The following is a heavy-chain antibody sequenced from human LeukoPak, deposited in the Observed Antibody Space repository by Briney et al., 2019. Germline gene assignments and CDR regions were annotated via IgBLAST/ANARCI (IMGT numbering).Heavy chain of an antibody. V-gene: IGHV3-7*03. CDR2: IKQDGSEK. J-gene: IGHJ4*02. Sequence: GGSLRLSCAASGFTFSSYWMSWVRQAPGKGLEWVANIKQDGSEKYYVDSVKGRFTISRDNAKNSLYLQMNSLRAEDTAVYYCAKDLEAGITMIVVAPDYWGQGTLVTVSS. CDR3: AKDLEAGITMIVVAPDY. D-gene: IGHD3-22*01. CDR1: GFTFSSYW.